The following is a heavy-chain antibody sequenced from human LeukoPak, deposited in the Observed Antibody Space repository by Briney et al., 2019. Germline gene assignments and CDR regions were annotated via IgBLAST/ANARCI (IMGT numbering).Heavy chain of an antibody. Sequence: PSETLSLTCAVSGGSISSGGYSWSWIRQPPGKGLEWIGYIYHSGSTYYNPSLKSRVTISVDRSKNQFSLKLSSVTAADTAVYYCARKIDSSGYFSWGQGILVTVSS. J-gene: IGHJ4*02. D-gene: IGHD3-22*01. CDR2: IYHSGST. CDR1: GGSISSGGYS. CDR3: ARKIDSSGYFS. V-gene: IGHV4-30-2*01.